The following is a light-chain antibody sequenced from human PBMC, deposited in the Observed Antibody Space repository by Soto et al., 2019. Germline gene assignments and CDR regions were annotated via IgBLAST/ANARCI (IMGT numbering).Light chain of an antibody. CDR1: QGISSY. CDR2: AAS. V-gene: IGKV1-8*01. Sequence: AIRMTQSPSSFSASTGDRVTITCRASQGISSYLAWYQQKPGKAPKLLIYAASTLQSGVPSRFSGSGSGTDFTLTISCLQSEDFATYYCQQYYSYLQWTFGQGTKVEIK. J-gene: IGKJ1*01. CDR3: QQYYSYLQWT.